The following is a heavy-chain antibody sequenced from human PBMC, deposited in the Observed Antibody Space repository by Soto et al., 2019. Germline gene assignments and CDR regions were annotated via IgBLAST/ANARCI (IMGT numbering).Heavy chain of an antibody. Sequence: QVQLVESGGGVVQPGRSLRLSCAASGFTFSSYGMHWVRQAPGKGLEWVAVIWYDGSIKNYADSVKGRFTISRDNSKNTLYLRMNSLRAEDTAVYYCARTLDYDYGDLTEDYWGQGTLVTVSS. CDR2: IWYDGSIK. J-gene: IGHJ4*02. CDR3: ARTLDYDYGDLTEDY. V-gene: IGHV3-33*01. D-gene: IGHD4-17*01. CDR1: GFTFSSYG.